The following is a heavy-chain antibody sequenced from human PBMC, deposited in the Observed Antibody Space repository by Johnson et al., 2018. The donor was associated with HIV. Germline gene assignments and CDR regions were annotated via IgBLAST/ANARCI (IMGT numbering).Heavy chain of an antibody. V-gene: IGHV3-66*02. CDR3: AKDSTYYDSGGAFDI. D-gene: IGHD3-3*01. CDR1: GFTVNNKY. CDR2: IYSGGST. J-gene: IGHJ3*02. Sequence: VQLVESGGDLVQPGGSLRLSCAASGFTVNNKYMSWVRQPPGKGLEWVSVIYSGGSTYYADSVRGRFIISRDNSKNTLYLQMNSLRAEDTALYYCAKDSTYYDSGGAFDIWGQGTMVTVSS.